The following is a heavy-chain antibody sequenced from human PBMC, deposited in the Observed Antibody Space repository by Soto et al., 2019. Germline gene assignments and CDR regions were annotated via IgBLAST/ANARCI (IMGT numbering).Heavy chain of an antibody. CDR1: GGSLSGATYS. CDR2: IFPSGTT. J-gene: IGHJ4*02. V-gene: IGHV4-30-2*01. CDR3: ARSREFDY. Sequence: QVQLRESGSGLVKPLETLSLTCGVPGGSLSGATYSWNWIRQPPGKGLEWIGYIFPSGTTYYNPSLKSRVTISIDVSKNQFSLSLRSFTAADTAVYYCARSREFDYWSQGTLVSVSS.